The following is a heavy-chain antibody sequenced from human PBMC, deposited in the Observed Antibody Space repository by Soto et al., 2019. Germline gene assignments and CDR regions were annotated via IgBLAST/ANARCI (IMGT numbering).Heavy chain of an antibody. CDR1: GGSFSGYY. D-gene: IGHD3-10*01. V-gene: IGHV4-34*01. CDR2: INHSGST. CDR3: ARKRRITMVRGGHYFDY. J-gene: IGHJ4*02. Sequence: PSETLSLTCAVYGGSFSGYYWSWIRQPPGKGLEWIGEINHSGSTNYNPSLKSRVTISVDTSRNQFSLKLSSVTAADTAVYYCARKRRITMVRGGHYFDYWGQGTLVTVSS.